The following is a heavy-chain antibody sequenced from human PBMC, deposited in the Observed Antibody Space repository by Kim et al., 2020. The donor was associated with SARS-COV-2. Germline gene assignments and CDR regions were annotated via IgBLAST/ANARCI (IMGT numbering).Heavy chain of an antibody. D-gene: IGHD3-16*01. CDR2: IYYSGNI. CDR1: GGSISSNDYY. Sequence: SETLSLTCTVSGGSISSNDYYWGWIRQPPGRGLEWIGSIYYSGNIYYNPSLKSRLTISVDTSKNQFSLKVKSVTAADTAVYYCAREDMTTLSDWFDPWC. CDR3: AREDMTTLSDWFDP. J-gene: IGHJ5*02. V-gene: IGHV4-39*07.